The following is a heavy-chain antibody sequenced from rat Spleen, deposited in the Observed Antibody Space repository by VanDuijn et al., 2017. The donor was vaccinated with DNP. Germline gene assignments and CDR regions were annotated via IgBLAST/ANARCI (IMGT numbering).Heavy chain of an antibody. CDR3: TRGRDYFDY. CDR1: GFKFNNYW. V-gene: IGHV5-31*01. J-gene: IGHJ2*01. Sequence: EVQLVESGGDLVQPGGSLKLSCVGSGFKFNNYWMSWIRQVPGKGLEWVSSIFLTSASTYYSDSVKGRFTISRDDAENTLYLEMSSLRSEDTATYFCTRGRDYFDYWGQGVMVTVSS. CDR2: IFLTSAST.